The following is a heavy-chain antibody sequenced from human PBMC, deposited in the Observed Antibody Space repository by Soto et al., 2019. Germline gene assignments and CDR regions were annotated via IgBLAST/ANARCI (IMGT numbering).Heavy chain of an antibody. CDR1: GGSISSYY. J-gene: IGHJ6*03. CDR3: ARGLYGEREWLLRYYYYYYMDV. V-gene: IGHV4-59*01. Sequence: SETLSLTCTVSGGSISSYYWSWIRQPPGKGLEWIGYIYYSGSTNYNPSLKSRVTISVDTSKNQFSLKLSSVTAADTAVYYCARGLYGEREWLLRYYYYYYMDVWGKGTTVTVSS. D-gene: IGHD3-3*01. CDR2: IYYSGST.